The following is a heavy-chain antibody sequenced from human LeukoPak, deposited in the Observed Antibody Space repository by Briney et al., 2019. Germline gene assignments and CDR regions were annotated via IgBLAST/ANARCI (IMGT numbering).Heavy chain of an antibody. Sequence: GGSLRLSCVVSGFTLSNSAMTWVRQGPGTGLEWVAIIGDSDTSTNYPDSVRGRFIISRDNSKDTLHLQMDSLRVEDTAVYYCAKGPTLTSFGSWGQGTLVTVSS. J-gene: IGHJ4*01. V-gene: IGHV3-23*05. D-gene: IGHD4-17*01. CDR3: AKGPTLTSFGS. CDR1: GFTLSNSA. CDR2: IGDSDTST.